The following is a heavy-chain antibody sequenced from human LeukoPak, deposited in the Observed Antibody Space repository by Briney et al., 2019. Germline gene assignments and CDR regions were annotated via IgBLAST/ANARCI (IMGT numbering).Heavy chain of an antibody. CDR1: GGSISSYY. J-gene: IGHJ5*02. V-gene: IGHV4-59*01. CDR3: ARGIRTYSSSFVWVGNWFDP. D-gene: IGHD6-13*01. CDR2: IYYSGST. Sequence: SETLSLTCTVSGGSISSYYWSWIRQPPGKGLEWIGYIYYSGSTNYDPSLKSRVTISVDTSKNQFSLKLSSVTAADTAVYYCARGIRTYSSSFVWVGNWFDPWGQGTLVTVSS.